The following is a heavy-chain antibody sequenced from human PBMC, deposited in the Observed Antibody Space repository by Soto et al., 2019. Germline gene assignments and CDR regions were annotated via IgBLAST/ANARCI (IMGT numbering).Heavy chain of an antibody. CDR3: ARQRTTVVTKAYFDR. V-gene: IGHV4-39*01. D-gene: IGHD2-21*02. CDR2: IYYSGRT. J-gene: IGHJ4*02. Sequence: PSETLSLTCIFSVESISSSSYYCGWIRQPPWKGLEWIGSIYYSGRTYYNPSFKSRVTISIDTSKNQFSLKLSSVTATDTAVYYCARQRTTVVTKAYFDRWGQGARVRVS. CDR1: VESISSSSYY.